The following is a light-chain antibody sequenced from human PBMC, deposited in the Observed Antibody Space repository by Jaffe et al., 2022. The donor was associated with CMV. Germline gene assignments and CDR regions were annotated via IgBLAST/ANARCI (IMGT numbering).Light chain of an antibody. CDR2: SSR. CDR3: QSHDSRLSGSSDYV. CDR1: SSNIGAGYD. V-gene: IGLV1-40*01. J-gene: IGLJ1*01. Sequence: QSVLTQPPSVSGAPGQRVTISCTGSSSNIGAGYDVHWYQQLPGTAPKLLIYSSRKRPSGVPDRFSGSKSGTSASLAITGLQAEDEADYYCQSHDSRLSGSSDYVFGTGTKVTVL.